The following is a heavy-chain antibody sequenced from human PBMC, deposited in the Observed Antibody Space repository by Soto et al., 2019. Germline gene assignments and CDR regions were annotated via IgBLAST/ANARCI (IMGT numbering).Heavy chain of an antibody. CDR1: GGTFSGYA. Sequence: SVKVSCKASGGTFSGYAISWVRQAPGQGLEWMGGIIPIFGTANYAQKFQGRVTITADKSTSTAYMELSSLRSEDTAVYYCARWDAAAGTFDYWGQGTLVTVSS. V-gene: IGHV1-69*06. CDR3: ARWDAAAGTFDY. J-gene: IGHJ4*02. D-gene: IGHD6-13*01. CDR2: IIPIFGTA.